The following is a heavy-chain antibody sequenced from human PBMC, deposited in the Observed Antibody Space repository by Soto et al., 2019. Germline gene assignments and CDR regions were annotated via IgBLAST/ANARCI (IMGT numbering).Heavy chain of an antibody. J-gene: IGHJ2*01. CDR2: ISSSSSYI. D-gene: IGHD5-12*01. V-gene: IGHV3-21*01. Sequence: EVQLVESGGGLVKPGGSLRLSCAASGFTFSNYSMNWVRQAPGKGLAWVSCISSSSSYIYYPDSVKGRFTISRDNAKNSLYLQMNSLRAEDTAVYYCARVVATIHDWYFDLWGRGTLVTVSS. CDR1: GFTFSNYS. CDR3: ARVVATIHDWYFDL.